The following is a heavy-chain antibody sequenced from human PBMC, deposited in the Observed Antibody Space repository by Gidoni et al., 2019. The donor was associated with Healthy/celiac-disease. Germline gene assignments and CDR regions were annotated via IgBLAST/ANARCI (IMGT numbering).Heavy chain of an antibody. CDR1: GGSISSYY. V-gene: IGHV4-59*01. CDR3: ARDRSSGWFDY. Sequence: QVQLQASGPGLVKPSETLSLTCTVYGGSISSYYWSWIRQPPGKGLEWIGYIYYSGSTNYNPSLKSRVTISVDTSKNQFSLKLSSVTAADTAVYYCARDRSSGWFDYWGQGTLVTVSS. J-gene: IGHJ4*02. CDR2: IYYSGST. D-gene: IGHD6-19*01.